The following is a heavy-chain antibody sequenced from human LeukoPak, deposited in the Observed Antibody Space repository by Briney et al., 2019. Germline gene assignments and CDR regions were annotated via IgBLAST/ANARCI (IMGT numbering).Heavy chain of an antibody. CDR2: ISYDGSNK. CDR1: GFTFSSYG. J-gene: IGHJ4*02. Sequence: GGSLRLSCAASGFTFSSYGIHWVRQAPGKGLEWVAVISYDGSNKYYADSVKGRFTISRDNSKNTLYLQMNSLRAEDTAVYYCAKESSSWYVDYWGQGTLVTVSS. V-gene: IGHV3-30*18. CDR3: AKESSSWYVDY. D-gene: IGHD6-13*01.